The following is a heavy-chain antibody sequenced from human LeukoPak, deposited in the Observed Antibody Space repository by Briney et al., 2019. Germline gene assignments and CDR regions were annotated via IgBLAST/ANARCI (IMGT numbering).Heavy chain of an antibody. D-gene: IGHD3-16*01. CDR3: AKLLGALFDY. CDR1: GFTFSSYA. V-gene: IGHV3-23*01. J-gene: IGHJ4*02. CDR2: ISGSGGXX. Sequence: GGSLRLSCAASGFTFSSYAMSWVRQAPGKGXXXVSAISGSGGXXXXXXXXXXXFTISXDNSKNTLYLQMNSLRAEDTAVYYCAKLLGALFDYWGQGTPVTVSS.